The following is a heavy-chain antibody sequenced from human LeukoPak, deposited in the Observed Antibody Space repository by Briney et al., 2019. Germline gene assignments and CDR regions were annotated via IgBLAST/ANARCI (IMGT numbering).Heavy chain of an antibody. D-gene: IGHD2-2*01. V-gene: IGHV4-39*07. J-gene: IGHJ6*03. CDR3: ATVVSSIRYFMDV. CDR2: TFSTCDT. CDR1: GRFISESSHY. Sequence: SETLSLTCSVSGRFISESSHYWAWVPQPPGKGLEWIGDTFSTCDTYYNPSLRSRATVSVDTSKYQFSLKLSSVTAADTAVYYCATVVSSIRYFMDVWGKGTTVTVSS.